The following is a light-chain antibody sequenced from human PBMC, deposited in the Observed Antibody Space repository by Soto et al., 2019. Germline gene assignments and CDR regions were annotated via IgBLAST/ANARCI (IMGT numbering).Light chain of an antibody. J-gene: IGLJ2*01. CDR1: SSDVGGYNY. V-gene: IGLV2-14*01. CDR3: SSYTSSSTVI. CDR2: DVS. Sequence: QSALTQPASVSGSPGQSITISCTGTSSDVGGYNYVSWYQQHPGKAPKLMIYDVSNRPSGVSNRFSGSTSGNTASLTISGLQAEDEADYHCSSYTSSSTVIFGGGTKLTVL.